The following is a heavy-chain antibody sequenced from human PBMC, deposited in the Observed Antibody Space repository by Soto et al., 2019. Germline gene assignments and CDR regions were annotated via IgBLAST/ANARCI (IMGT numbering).Heavy chain of an antibody. CDR3: ARNQYTGSGYDPNYYYFAMDV. J-gene: IGHJ6*02. D-gene: IGHD6-13*01. CDR2: VYYGGAI. CDR1: GGSIASSSHY. V-gene: IGHV4-39*01. Sequence: SETLSLTCTVSGGSIASSSHYWGWIRQPPGKGLEWLGSVYYGGAIYYNPSLKSRVTISVDTSEFSLRLTSVTAADTAVYYCARNQYTGSGYDPNYYYFAMDVWGLGTTGT.